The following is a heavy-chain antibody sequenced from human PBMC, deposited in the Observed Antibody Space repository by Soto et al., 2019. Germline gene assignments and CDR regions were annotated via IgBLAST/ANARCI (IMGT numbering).Heavy chain of an antibody. D-gene: IGHD6-19*01. J-gene: IGHJ4*02. CDR1: GGYISSSNW. CDR3: ARVAVAGTRFDY. Sequence: QVQLQESGPGLVKPSGTLSLTCAVSGGYISSSNWWSWVRQPRGKGLEWIGEIYHSGSTNYNPSLKIRVTISVDKSKIQFSLKLSSVTAADTAVYYCARVAVAGTRFDYWGQGTLVTVSS. CDR2: IYHSGST. V-gene: IGHV4-4*02.